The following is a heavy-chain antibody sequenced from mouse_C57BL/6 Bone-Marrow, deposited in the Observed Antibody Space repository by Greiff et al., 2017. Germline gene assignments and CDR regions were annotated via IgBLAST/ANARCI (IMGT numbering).Heavy chain of an antibody. D-gene: IGHD1-1*01. CDR2: IYPGSGNT. Sequence: VKVIESGAELVRPGASVKLSCKASGYTFTDYYINWVKQRPGQGLEWIARIYPGSGNTYYNEKFKGKATLTAEKSSSTAYMQLSSLTSEDSAVYFCARVYYYGSSYVEGAMDYWGQGTSVTVSS. CDR1: GYTFTDYY. J-gene: IGHJ4*01. V-gene: IGHV1-76*01. CDR3: ARVYYYGSSYVEGAMDY.